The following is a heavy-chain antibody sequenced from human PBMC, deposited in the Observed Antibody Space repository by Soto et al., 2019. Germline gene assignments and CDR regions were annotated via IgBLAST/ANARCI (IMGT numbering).Heavy chain of an antibody. D-gene: IGHD3-3*01. CDR3: ARDRGVVIVLGETLYAMDV. J-gene: IGHJ6*02. Sequence: SETLYLTCTVSGGTISSYYWSWIRQPPGKGLAWVGSIYYSGSTNYNPSVRSRVTILVDTSKNPFSLKLSSVTAADTAVYSCARDRGVVIVLGETLYAMDVWGQGTTVTVSS. CDR1: GGTISSYY. CDR2: IYYSGST. V-gene: IGHV4-59*01.